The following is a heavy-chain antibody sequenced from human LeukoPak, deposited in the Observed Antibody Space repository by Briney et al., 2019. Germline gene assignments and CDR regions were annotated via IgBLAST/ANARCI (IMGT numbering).Heavy chain of an antibody. D-gene: IGHD1-26*01. CDR1: GYTFTSYD. V-gene: IGHV1-8*01. CDR3: ARSTAVGAMIDY. Sequence: ASVKVSCKTSGYTFTSYDINWVRQATGQGLEWMGWVNPDSGNTGFAQRFQGRVTMTRDTSISTAYMELSSLRSEDTAVYYCARSTAVGAMIDYWGQGTLVTVSS. J-gene: IGHJ4*02. CDR2: VNPDSGNT.